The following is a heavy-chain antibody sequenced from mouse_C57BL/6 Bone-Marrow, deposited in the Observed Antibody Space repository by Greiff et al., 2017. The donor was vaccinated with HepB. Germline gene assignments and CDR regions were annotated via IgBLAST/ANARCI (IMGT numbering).Heavy chain of an antibody. CDR3: ARRRITTDWYFDV. J-gene: IGHJ1*03. Sequence: EVQLVESGGGLVQPGGSLKLSCAASGFTFSDYYMYWVRQTPEKRLEWVAYISNGGGSTYYPDTVKGRFTISRDNAKNTLYLQMSRLKSEDTAMYYCARRRITTDWYFDVWGTGTTVTVSS. D-gene: IGHD2-4*01. CDR2: ISNGGGST. V-gene: IGHV5-12*01. CDR1: GFTFSDYY.